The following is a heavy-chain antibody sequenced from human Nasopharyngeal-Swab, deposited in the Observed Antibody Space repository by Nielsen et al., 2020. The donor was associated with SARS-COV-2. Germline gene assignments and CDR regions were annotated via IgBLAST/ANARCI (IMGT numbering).Heavy chain of an antibody. V-gene: IGHV3-11*04. D-gene: IGHD1-7*01. Sequence: GESLKISCAASGFTFSDYYMSWIRQAPGKGLEWVSYISSSGSTIYYADSVKGRFTISRDNAKNSLYLQMNSLRAEDTAVYYCARDGTGTLDYYYYYGMDVWGQGTTVTVSS. CDR1: GFTFSDYY. CDR2: ISSSGSTI. J-gene: IGHJ6*02. CDR3: ARDGTGTLDYYYYYGMDV.